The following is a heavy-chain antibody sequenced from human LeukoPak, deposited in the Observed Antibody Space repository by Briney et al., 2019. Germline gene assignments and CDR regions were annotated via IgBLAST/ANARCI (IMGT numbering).Heavy chain of an antibody. J-gene: IGHJ4*02. CDR2: IYPGDSDT. CDR3: ARAYDSSGYYFYY. Sequence: GESLKISCKGSGYSFTSYWIGLVRQMPGKGLEWMGIIYPGDSDTRYSPSFQGQVTISADKSISTAYLQWSSLKASDTAMYYCARAYDSSGYYFYYWGQGTLVTVSS. D-gene: IGHD3-22*01. CDR1: GYSFTSYW. V-gene: IGHV5-51*01.